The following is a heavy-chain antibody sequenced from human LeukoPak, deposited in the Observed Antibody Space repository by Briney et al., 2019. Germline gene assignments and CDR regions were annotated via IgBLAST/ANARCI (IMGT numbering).Heavy chain of an antibody. Sequence: GRSLRLSCAASGFTFSSYGMHWVRQAPGKGLEWVAVIWYDGSNKYYADSVKGRFTISRDNSKNTLYLQVNSLRAEDTAVYYCARGAMVRGALYYYYGMDVWGQGTTVTVSS. D-gene: IGHD3-10*01. J-gene: IGHJ6*02. V-gene: IGHV3-33*01. CDR3: ARGAMVRGALYYYYGMDV. CDR2: IWYDGSNK. CDR1: GFTFSSYG.